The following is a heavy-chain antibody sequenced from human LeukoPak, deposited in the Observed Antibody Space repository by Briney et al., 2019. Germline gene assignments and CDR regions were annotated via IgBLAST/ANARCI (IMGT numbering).Heavy chain of an antibody. Sequence: PGGSLRLSCAASGFTFSDYDMNWVRQAPGKGLEWVSSISSSGGGTYYADSVKGRFTISRDNSKNTLSLQMNSLKAEDTAVYYCAKINSGSYTDYWGQGTLVTVSS. V-gene: IGHV3-23*01. D-gene: IGHD1-26*01. CDR1: GFTFSDYD. J-gene: IGHJ4*02. CDR2: ISSSGGGT. CDR3: AKINSGSYTDY.